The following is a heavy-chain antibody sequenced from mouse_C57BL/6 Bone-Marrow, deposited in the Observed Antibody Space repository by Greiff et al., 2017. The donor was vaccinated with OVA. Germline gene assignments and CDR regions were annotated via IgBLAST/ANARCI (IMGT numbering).Heavy chain of an antibody. CDR2: IYPGNSDT. V-gene: IGHV1-5*01. CDR1: GYTFTSYW. CDR3: TREGYPAWFAY. Sequence: VQLQQSGTVLARPGASVKMSCKTSGYTFTSYWMHWVKQRPGQGLEWIGAIYPGNSDTSYNQKFKGKVKLTAVTSASTAYMELSSLTNEDSAVYYCTREGYPAWFAYWGQGTLVTVSA. D-gene: IGHD2-2*01. J-gene: IGHJ3*01.